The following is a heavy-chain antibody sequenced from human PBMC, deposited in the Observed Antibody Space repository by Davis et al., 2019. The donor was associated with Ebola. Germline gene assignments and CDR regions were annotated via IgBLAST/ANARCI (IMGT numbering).Heavy chain of an antibody. Sequence: SVKVSCKASGGTFSSYAISWVRQAPGQGLEWMGGIIPIFGTANYAQKFQGRVTITADESTSTAYMELSSLRSEDTAMYYCARLYGSGSWIPVGGMDVWGQGTTVTVSS. J-gene: IGHJ6*02. CDR3: ARLYGSGSWIPVGGMDV. D-gene: IGHD3-10*01. CDR1: GGTFSSYA. V-gene: IGHV1-69*13. CDR2: IIPIFGTA.